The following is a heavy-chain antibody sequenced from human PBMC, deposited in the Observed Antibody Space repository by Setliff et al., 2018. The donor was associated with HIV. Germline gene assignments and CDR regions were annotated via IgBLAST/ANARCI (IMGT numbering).Heavy chain of an antibody. CDR3: AREHRLCSGERCVLPDY. CDR1: GYTFTNHW. Sequence: PGESLKISCQASGYTFTNHWIGWVRQMPGEGLEWMAIIYPGDSDVRYNPSFQGQVTVSVDKSINTAYLQWGSLKASDTATYYCAREHRLCSGERCVLPDYWGQGTQVTVSS. V-gene: IGHV5-51*01. J-gene: IGHJ4*02. D-gene: IGHD2-15*01. CDR2: IYPGDSDV.